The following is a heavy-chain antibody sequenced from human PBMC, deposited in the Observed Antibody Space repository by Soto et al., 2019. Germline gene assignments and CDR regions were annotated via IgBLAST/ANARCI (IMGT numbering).Heavy chain of an antibody. V-gene: IGHV3-23*01. D-gene: IGHD3-22*01. J-gene: IGHJ4*02. Sequence: GGSLRLSCAASGFTFSSYAMSWVRQAPGKGLEWVSAISGSGGSTYYADSVKGRFTISRDNSKNTLYLQMNSLSAEDTAVYYCAKDVYDSSGYYFDYWGQGTLVSVSS. CDR3: AKDVYDSSGYYFDY. CDR2: ISGSGGST. CDR1: GFTFSSYA.